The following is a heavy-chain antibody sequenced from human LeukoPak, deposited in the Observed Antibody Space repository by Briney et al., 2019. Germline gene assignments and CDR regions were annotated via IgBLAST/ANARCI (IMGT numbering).Heavy chain of an antibody. V-gene: IGHV3-9*01. D-gene: IGHD5-24*01. CDR1: GFTFNDYA. CDR3: AKVIRSRIDGYNNPGGYFDY. CDR2: ISRNSGSI. J-gene: IGHJ4*02. Sequence: TGGSLRLSCAASGFTFNDYAMNWVRQAPGKGLEWVAGISRNSGSIEYADSVKGRFTISRDNAKNSLYLQMNSLRAEDTALYYCAKVIRSRIDGYNNPGGYFDYWGQGTLVTVSS.